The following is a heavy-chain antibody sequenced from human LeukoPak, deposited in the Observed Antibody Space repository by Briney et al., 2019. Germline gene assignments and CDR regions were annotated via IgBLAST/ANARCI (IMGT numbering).Heavy chain of an antibody. D-gene: IGHD3-10*01. Sequence: PGRSLRLSCAASGFTFDDYAMHWVRQAPGKGLEWVSGISWNSGSIGYADSVRGRFTISRDNAKNSLYLQMNSLRAEDTALYYCAKDPHSLPYMVRGVIIPDSDYWGQGTLVTVSS. J-gene: IGHJ4*02. CDR1: GFTFDDYA. V-gene: IGHV3-9*01. CDR2: ISWNSGSI. CDR3: AKDPHSLPYMVRGVIIPDSDY.